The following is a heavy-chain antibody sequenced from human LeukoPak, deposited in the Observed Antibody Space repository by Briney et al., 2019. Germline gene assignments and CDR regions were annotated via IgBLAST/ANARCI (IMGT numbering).Heavy chain of an antibody. D-gene: IGHD2-8*01. CDR1: GFTFSSYW. J-gene: IGHJ4*02. CDR2: IKQDGSET. CDR3: ARKGGTRGPLNY. V-gene: IGHV3-7*01. Sequence: QPGGSLRLSCAASGFTFSSYWMSWVRQAPGKGLEWVANIKQDGSETYYVDSVKGRFTISRDNAKNSLFLQMNSLTAEDTAVYYCARKGGTRGPLNYWGQGTLVTVSS.